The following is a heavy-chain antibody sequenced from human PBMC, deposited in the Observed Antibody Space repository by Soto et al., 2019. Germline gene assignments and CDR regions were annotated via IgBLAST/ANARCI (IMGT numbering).Heavy chain of an antibody. J-gene: IGHJ6*02. CDR2: MFYSGLT. V-gene: IGHV4-39*01. CDR1: GYSVTSSDYY. CDR3: APLSVSLSGPYGIHV. Sequence: LSLTCSVSGYSVTSSDYYWAWIRQPPGKGLEWIGGMFYSGLTYYNPSLKSRVTLSVDTSKNQFSVRLNSVTAADTAVYYCAPLSVSLSGPYGIHVWGQGTTVTVSS. D-gene: IGHD2-15*01.